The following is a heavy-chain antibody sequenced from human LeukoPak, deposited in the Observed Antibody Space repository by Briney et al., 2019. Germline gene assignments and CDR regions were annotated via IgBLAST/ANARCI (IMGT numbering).Heavy chain of an antibody. J-gene: IGHJ4*02. Sequence: PGRSLRLSCAASGFTFSNYGMHWVRQAPGKGLEWVAVISFDGSNKHYADSVKGRFTISRDNSKNTLYIQMNSLRPEDTAVYYCAKAGSLIGVYYFDYWGQGALVTVSS. D-gene: IGHD2-15*01. CDR2: ISFDGSNK. V-gene: IGHV3-30*18. CDR1: GFTFSNYG. CDR3: AKAGSLIGVYYFDY.